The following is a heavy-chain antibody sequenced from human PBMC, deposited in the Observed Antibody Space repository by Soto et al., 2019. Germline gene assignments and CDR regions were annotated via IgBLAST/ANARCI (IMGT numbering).Heavy chain of an antibody. J-gene: IGHJ6*02. V-gene: IGHV4-34*01. Sequence: SETLSLTCAVYGGSFSGYYWSWIRQPPGKGLEWIGEINHSGSTNYNPSLKSRVTISVDTSKNQFSLKLRSVIVADTAVYHCARFVRSCSGTTCYTRADVWGQGTTVTVSS. CDR3: ARFVRSCSGTTCYTRADV. CDR2: INHSGST. CDR1: GGSFSGYY. D-gene: IGHD2-2*02.